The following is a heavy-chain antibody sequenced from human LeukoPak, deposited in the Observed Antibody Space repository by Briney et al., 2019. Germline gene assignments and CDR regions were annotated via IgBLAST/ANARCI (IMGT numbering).Heavy chain of an antibody. Sequence: SDTLSLTCTVSGGPISSSSYYWAWVRQPPGRGLEWIGSIYDSGSTYYNPSLKSRVTISVDTSKNQFSLKLSSVTAADTAVYYCARSVETLHYFFNYWGQGTLVTVSS. CDR3: ARSVETLHYFFNY. CDR1: GGPISSSSYY. CDR2: IYDSGST. V-gene: IGHV4-39*01. J-gene: IGHJ4*02.